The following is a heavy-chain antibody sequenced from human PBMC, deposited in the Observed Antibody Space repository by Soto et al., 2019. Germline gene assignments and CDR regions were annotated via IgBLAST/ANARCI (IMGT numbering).Heavy chain of an antibody. D-gene: IGHD6-19*01. CDR3: AKAYGEQGLLPPRDN. J-gene: IGHJ4*02. Sequence: GSLRLSCVASGFPFTQFAMAWVRQAPGAGLEWVSGISCCGGSTSYADSVKGRFSIARDDSKNTLSLQMNSLRVEDTAQYYCAKAYGEQGLLPPRDNGGQ. V-gene: IGHV3-23*01. CDR1: GFPFTQFA. CDR2: ISCCGGST.